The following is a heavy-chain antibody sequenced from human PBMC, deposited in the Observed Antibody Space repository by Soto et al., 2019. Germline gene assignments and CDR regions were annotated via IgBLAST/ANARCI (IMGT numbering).Heavy chain of an antibody. V-gene: IGHV4-39*01. Sequence: QLQLQESGPGLVKPSETLSLTCTVSGGSISSSSYYWGWIRQPPGKGLEWIGSIYYSGSTYYNPSFKIRVCISVDTSKNQFSLKLSSVTSADTAVYYCARHLDCSSTSCYLAAFDIWGQGTMVTVSS. J-gene: IGHJ3*02. D-gene: IGHD2-2*01. CDR2: IYYSGST. CDR3: ARHLDCSSTSCYLAAFDI. CDR1: GGSISSSSYY.